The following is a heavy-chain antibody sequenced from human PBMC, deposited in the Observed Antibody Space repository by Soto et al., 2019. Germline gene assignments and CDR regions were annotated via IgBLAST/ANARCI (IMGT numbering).Heavy chain of an antibody. CDR2: IIPISGTA. CDR1: GGTFSSYA. D-gene: IGHD6-13*01. Sequence: SVKVSCKASGGTFSSYAISWVRQAPGQGLEWMGGIIPISGTANYAQKFQGRVTITADESTSTAYMELSSLRSEDTAVYYCARGHSSSLYYYYGMDVWGQGTTVTVSS. V-gene: IGHV1-69*13. CDR3: ARGHSSSLYYYYGMDV. J-gene: IGHJ6*02.